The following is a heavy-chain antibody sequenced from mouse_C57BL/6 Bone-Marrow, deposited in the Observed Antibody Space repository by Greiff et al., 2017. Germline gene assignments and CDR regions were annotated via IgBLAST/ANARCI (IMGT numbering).Heavy chain of an antibody. CDR1: GFTFSSYG. V-gene: IGHV5-6*01. Sequence: EVKLMESGGDLVKPGGSLKLSCAASGFTFSSYGMSWVRQTPDKRLEWVATISSGGSYTYYPDSVKGRFTISRDNAKNTLYLQMSSLKSEDTAMYYCARPYYYGSSLYYAMDYWGQGTSVTVSS. CDR3: ARPYYYGSSLYYAMDY. J-gene: IGHJ4*01. D-gene: IGHD1-1*01. CDR2: ISSGGSYT.